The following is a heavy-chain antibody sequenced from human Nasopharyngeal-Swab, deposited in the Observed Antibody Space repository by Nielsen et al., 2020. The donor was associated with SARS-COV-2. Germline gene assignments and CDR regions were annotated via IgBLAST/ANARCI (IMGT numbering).Heavy chain of an antibody. J-gene: IGHJ5*02. CDR3: AREDIGVVPVAMGYNWFDP. CDR2: INPSASST. CDR1: GYTFTSYY. Sequence: GESLKISCKASGYTFTSYYIHWVRQAPGQGLEWMGIINPSASSTSYAQKFQGRVTMTRDTSTRTVSLEMGSLRSEDTAVYYCAREDIGVVPVAMGYNWFDPWGQGTLVTVSS. D-gene: IGHD2-2*01. V-gene: IGHV1-46*01.